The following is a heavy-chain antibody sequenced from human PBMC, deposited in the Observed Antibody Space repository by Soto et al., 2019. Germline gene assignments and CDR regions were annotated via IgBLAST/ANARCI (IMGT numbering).Heavy chain of an antibody. D-gene: IGHD3-9*01. CDR1: GGSISSSTYC. Sequence: SETLSLTCTVSGGSISSSTYCWGWIRQPPGKGLEWIGSIYYSGNTYYKSSLQSRVTISVDTAKNQFSLKLSSVTAADTAIYYCGRHPISYSDVLTGQIVYPGFNCIDPWGQGTLVTSPQ. CDR3: GRHPISYSDVLTGQIVYPGFNCIDP. V-gene: IGHV4-39*01. J-gene: IGHJ5*02. CDR2: IYYSGNT.